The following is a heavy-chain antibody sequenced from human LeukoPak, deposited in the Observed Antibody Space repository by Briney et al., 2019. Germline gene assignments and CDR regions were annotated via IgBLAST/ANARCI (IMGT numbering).Heavy chain of an antibody. V-gene: IGHV3-23*01. CDR3: ARGRGYCSSTSCHWGRNGAFDI. D-gene: IGHD2-2*01. J-gene: IGHJ3*02. CDR2: ISGSGGST. Sequence: GGSLRLSCAASGFTFSSYAMSWVRQAPGKGLEGVSAISGSGGSTYYADSVKGRFTISRDNSKNTLYLQMNSLRAEDTAVYYCARGRGYCSSTSCHWGRNGAFDIWGQGTMVTVSS. CDR1: GFTFSSYA.